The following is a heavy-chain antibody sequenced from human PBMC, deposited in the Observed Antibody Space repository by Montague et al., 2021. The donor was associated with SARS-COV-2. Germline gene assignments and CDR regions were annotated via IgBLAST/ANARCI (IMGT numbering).Heavy chain of an antibody. V-gene: IGHV4-61*02. CDR3: ARAHSGSWAHLDN. Sequence: SETLSLTCTVSGGSISSGSYYWSWIRQPAGKGLEWIGRIYTSGTTDYSFSIKSRVTISVDTSKNQFSLKLTSVTAADTAVYYCARAHSGSWAHLDNWGQGGLVTVSS. J-gene: IGHJ4*02. D-gene: IGHD5-12*01. CDR1: GGSISSGSYY. CDR2: IYTSGTT.